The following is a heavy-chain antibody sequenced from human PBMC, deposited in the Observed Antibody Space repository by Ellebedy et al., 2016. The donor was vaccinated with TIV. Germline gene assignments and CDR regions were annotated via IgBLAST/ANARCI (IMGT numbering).Heavy chain of an antibody. J-gene: IGHJ4*02. CDR1: GFTFSDHY. V-gene: IGHV3-72*01. Sequence: GGSLRLXXAASGFTFSDHYMDWVRQAPGKGLEWVGRTRNKANSYTTEYAASVKGRFTISRDDSKNSLYLQMNSLKTEDTAVYYCARVPVVPAAQPDYWGQGTLVTVSS. CDR3: ARVPVVPAAQPDY. CDR2: TRNKANSYTT. D-gene: IGHD2-2*01.